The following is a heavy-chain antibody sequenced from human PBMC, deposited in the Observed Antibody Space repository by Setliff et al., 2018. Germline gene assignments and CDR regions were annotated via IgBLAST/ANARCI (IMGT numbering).Heavy chain of an antibody. V-gene: IGHV4-34*01. J-gene: IGHJ4*02. D-gene: IGHD3-3*01. CDR2: INHSGST. CDR1: GGSFSGYY. Sequence: PSETLSLTCAVYGGSFSGYYWSWIRQPPGKGLEWIGEINHSGSTNYNTSLKSRVTISVDTSKNQFSLKLSSVTAADTAVYYCARDRPGAIFGVVTPFDYWGQGTLVTVSS. CDR3: ARDRPGAIFGVVTPFDY.